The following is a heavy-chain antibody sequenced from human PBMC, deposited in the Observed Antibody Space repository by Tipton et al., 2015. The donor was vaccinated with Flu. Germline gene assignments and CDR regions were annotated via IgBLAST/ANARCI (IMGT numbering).Heavy chain of an antibody. J-gene: IGHJ4*02. CDR2: IYPGDSDT. CDR3: ALEGYGGSMSYFDY. CDR1: GYKFSSYW. Sequence: VQSGAEVKKPGEFLKISCKASGYKFSSYWIGWVRQMPGKGLEWMGIIYPGDSDTRYSPSFQGQVTISAAESISTAYLQWSSLKASDTAIYYCALEGYGGSMSYFDYWGQGTLVTVSS. V-gene: IGHV5-51*01. D-gene: IGHD4-23*01.